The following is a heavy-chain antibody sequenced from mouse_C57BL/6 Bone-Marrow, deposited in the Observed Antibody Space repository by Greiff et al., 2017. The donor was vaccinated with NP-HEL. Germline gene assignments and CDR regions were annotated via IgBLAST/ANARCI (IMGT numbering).Heavy chain of an antibody. CDR1: GYAFSSYW. CDR2: IYPGDGDT. Sequence: VQLQQSGAELVKPGASVKISCKASGYAFSSYWMNWVKQRPGKGLEWIGQIYPGDGDTNYNGKFKGKATLTADKSSSAAYMQLSSLTSEDSAVYFCARSTVYYRGYFDYWGQGTTLTVSS. V-gene: IGHV1-80*01. D-gene: IGHD2-14*01. CDR3: ARSTVYYRGYFDY. J-gene: IGHJ2*01.